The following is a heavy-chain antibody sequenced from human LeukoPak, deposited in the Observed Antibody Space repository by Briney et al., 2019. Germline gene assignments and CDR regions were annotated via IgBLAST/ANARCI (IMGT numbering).Heavy chain of an antibody. D-gene: IGHD2-15*01. CDR2: IYPGDSDT. Sequence: GESLKISCKGSGYSFTNYWIGWVRQMPEKGLEWMGIIYPGDSDTRYSPSFQGQVTISADKSISTAYLQWSSLKASDTAMYYCAVYCSGGSCYFGGFDPWGQGTLVTVSS. J-gene: IGHJ5*02. V-gene: IGHV5-51*01. CDR1: GYSFTNYW. CDR3: AVYCSGGSCYFGGFDP.